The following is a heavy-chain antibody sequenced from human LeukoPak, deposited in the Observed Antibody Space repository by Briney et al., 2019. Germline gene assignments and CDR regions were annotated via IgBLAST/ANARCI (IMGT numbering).Heavy chain of an antibody. V-gene: IGHV4-59*01. D-gene: IGHD1-26*01. CDR1: GGSISSYY. J-gene: IGHJ2*01. Sequence: SETLSLTCTVSGGSISSYYWSWIRQPPGKGLEWIGYIYYSGSTNYNPSLKSRVTISVDTSKNQFSLKLSSVTAADTAVYYCARVNGEVSYGAYFDLWGRGTLVTVSS. CDR2: IYYSGST. CDR3: ARVNGEVSYGAYFDL.